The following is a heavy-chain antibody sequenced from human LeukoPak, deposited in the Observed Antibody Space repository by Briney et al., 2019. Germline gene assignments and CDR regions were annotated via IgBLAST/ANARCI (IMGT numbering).Heavy chain of an antibody. CDR2: ISGSGGTT. CDR3: ARDGFGDYYYGMDV. CDR1: GFTFSGYA. V-gene: IGHV3-23*01. J-gene: IGHJ6*02. D-gene: IGHD3-10*01. Sequence: GGSLRLSCAASGFTFSGYAMSWVRQAPGKGLEWVSGISGSGGTTYYAGSVKGRFTISRDNAKNSLYLQMNSLRDEDTAVYYCARDGFGDYYYGMDVWGQGTTVTVSS.